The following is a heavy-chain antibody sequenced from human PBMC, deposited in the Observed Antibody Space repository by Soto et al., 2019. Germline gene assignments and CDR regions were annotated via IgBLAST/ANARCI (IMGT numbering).Heavy chain of an antibody. J-gene: IGHJ6*02. Sequence: QAQLVQSGAEVKKPGASVKVSCKASGYSFIAYSIQWVRQAPGQGLEWMGWLSPNSGGTNSSQKFQGRVTMTRDTSIKTVYLELTGLRSDDTAVYYCAIDLSSRLLETSTTAGMGVWGQGTKVTVSS. CDR2: LSPNSGGT. CDR3: AIDLSSRLLETSTTAGMGV. D-gene: IGHD3-3*01. V-gene: IGHV1-2*02. CDR1: GYSFIAYS.